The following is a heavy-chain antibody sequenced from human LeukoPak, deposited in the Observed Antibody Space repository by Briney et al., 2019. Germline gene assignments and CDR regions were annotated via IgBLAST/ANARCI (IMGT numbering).Heavy chain of an antibody. CDR3: ARLVAARQYYYYYYYMDV. V-gene: IGHV4-61*08. CDR2: IYYSGST. CDR1: GGSISSADYY. Sequence: SETLSLTCTVSGGSISSADYYWSWIRQPPGKGLEWIGFIYYSGSTNYNPSLKSRVTISVDTSKNQFSLKLSSVTAADTAVYYCARLVAARQYYYYYYYMDVWGKGTTVTVSS. J-gene: IGHJ6*03. D-gene: IGHD6-25*01.